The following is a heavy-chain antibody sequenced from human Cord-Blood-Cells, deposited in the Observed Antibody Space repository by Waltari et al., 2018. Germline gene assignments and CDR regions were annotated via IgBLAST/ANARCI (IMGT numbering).Heavy chain of an antibody. CDR1: GYSISSGYY. D-gene: IGHD1-26*01. V-gene: IGHV4-38-2*01. J-gene: IGHJ4*02. CDR2: IYHSGRT. CDR3: ARVRTNSGSYFDY. Sequence: QVQLQESGPGLVKPSETLSLTCAVSGYSISSGYYWGWIRQPPGKGLEWIGSIYHSGRTYSNPSLKGRVTRSVDTSKNRFSLKLSSVTDADTAVYYCARVRTNSGSYFDYWGQGTLVTVSS.